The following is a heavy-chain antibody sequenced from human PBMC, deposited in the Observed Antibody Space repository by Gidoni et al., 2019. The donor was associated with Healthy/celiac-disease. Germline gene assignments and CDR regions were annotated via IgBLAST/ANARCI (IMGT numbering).Heavy chain of an antibody. V-gene: IGHV4-30-2*01. CDR2: IYHSGST. CDR3: ARGPGYCSSTSCYTHFDY. Sequence: QLQLQESGSGLVKPSQTLSLTCAVSGGSISSGGYSWSWIRQPPGKGLEWIGYIYHSGSTYYNPSLKSRVTISVDRSKNQFSLKLSSVTAADTAVYYCARGPGYCSSTSCYTHFDYWGQGTLVTVSS. CDR1: GGSISSGGYS. D-gene: IGHD2-2*02. J-gene: IGHJ4*02.